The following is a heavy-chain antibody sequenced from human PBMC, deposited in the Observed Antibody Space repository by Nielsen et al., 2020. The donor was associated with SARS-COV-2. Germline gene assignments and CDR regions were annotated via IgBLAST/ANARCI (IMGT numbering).Heavy chain of an antibody. D-gene: IGHD2-2*01. V-gene: IGHV1-3*01. CDR1: GYTFTSYA. Sequence: ASVKVSCKASGYTFTSYAMHWVRQAPGQRLEWMGWINAGNGNTKYSQKFQGRVTITRDTSASTAYMELSSLRSEDTAVYYCARDPYCSSTSCLYYYGTDVWGQGTTVTVSS. J-gene: IGHJ6*02. CDR3: ARDPYCSSTSCLYYYGTDV. CDR2: INAGNGNT.